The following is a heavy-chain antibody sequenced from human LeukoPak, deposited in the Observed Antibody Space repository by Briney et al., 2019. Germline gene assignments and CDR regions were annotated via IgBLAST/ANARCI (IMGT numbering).Heavy chain of an antibody. CDR3: AKGSYYDSSGYSFAYYFDY. CDR2: ISWNSGSI. Sequence: ARTLRLSCAASGFTFDDYAMHWVRQAPGKGLEWVSGISWNSGSIGYAASVKGRSTISRDNAKNSLYLQMNSLRAEDTALYYCAKGSYYDSSGYSFAYYFDYWGQGTLVTVSS. D-gene: IGHD3-22*01. V-gene: IGHV3-9*01. J-gene: IGHJ4*02. CDR1: GFTFDDYA.